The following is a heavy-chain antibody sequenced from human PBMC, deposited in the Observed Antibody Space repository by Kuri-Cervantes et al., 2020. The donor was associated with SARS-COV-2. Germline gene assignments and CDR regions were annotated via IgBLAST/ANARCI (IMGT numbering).Heavy chain of an antibody. CDR3: AKICRRATVTTLDFDL. V-gene: IGHV3-30*02. CDR1: GFTFSSYG. Sequence: GESLKISCAASGFTFSSYGMHWVRQAPGKGLEWVAFIRYDGSNKYYADSVKGRFTISRDNSKNTLYLQMNSLRAEDTAVYYCAKICRRATVTTLDFDLWGRSTLVTVSS. D-gene: IGHD4-17*01. CDR2: IRYDGSNK. J-gene: IGHJ2*01.